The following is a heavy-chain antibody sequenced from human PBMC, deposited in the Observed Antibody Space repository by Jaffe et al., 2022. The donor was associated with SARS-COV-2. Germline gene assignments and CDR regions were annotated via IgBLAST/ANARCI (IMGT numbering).Heavy chain of an antibody. J-gene: IGHJ3*02. Sequence: EVQLVESGGGLVQPGGSLRLSCAASGFTFSSYWMSWVRQAPGKGLEWVANIKQDGSEKYYVDSVKGRFTISRDNAKNSLYLQMNSLRAEDTAVYYCARGSYYDIPDAFDIWGQGTMVTVSS. CDR2: IKQDGSEK. CDR3: ARGSYYDIPDAFDI. V-gene: IGHV3-7*01. D-gene: IGHD3-22*01. CDR1: GFTFSSYW.